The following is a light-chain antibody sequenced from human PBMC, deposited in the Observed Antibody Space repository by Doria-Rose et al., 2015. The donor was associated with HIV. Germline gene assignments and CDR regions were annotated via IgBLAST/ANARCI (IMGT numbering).Light chain of an antibody. CDR3: QQSYSTPLT. V-gene: IGKV1-39*01. Sequence: DIRVTQSPSSLSASVGDRDTITCRASQSTGSFLNWYQQIPGKATKLLIYAASSLQNGVPSGFSGSGSGTDFTLTISSLQPEDFATYFCQQSYSTPLTFGGGTKVEIK. CDR2: AAS. J-gene: IGKJ4*01. CDR1: QSTGSF.